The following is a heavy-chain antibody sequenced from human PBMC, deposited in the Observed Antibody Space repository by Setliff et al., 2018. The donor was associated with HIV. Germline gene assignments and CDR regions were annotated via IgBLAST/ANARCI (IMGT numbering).Heavy chain of an antibody. CDR2: IYYSGST. Sequence: SETLSLTCTVSGGSITTSSFYWGWIRQPPGKGLEWIGDIYYSGSTHYHPSLKSRVTISVDTSKNQFSLKSSSLTAADTAVYYCARRPSPYYYYDSSGYSGGNVDYWGQGTLVTVSS. CDR1: GGSITTSSFY. D-gene: IGHD3-22*01. J-gene: IGHJ4*02. CDR3: ARRPSPYYYYDSSGYSGGNVDY. V-gene: IGHV4-39*01.